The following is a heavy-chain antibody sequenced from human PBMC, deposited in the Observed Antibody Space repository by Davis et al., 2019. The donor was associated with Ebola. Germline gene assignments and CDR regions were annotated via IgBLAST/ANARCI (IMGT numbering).Heavy chain of an antibody. CDR2: IYYSGST. CDR3: ARDLWTYYYGMDV. CDR1: GGSISSYY. V-gene: IGHV4-39*07. Sequence: MPSETLSLTCTVSGGSISSYYWGWIRQPPGKGLEWIGSIYYSGSTYYNPSLKSRVTISVDTSKNQFSLKLSSVTAADTAVYYCARDLWTYYYGMDVWGQGTTVTVSS. J-gene: IGHJ6*02. D-gene: IGHD3/OR15-3a*01.